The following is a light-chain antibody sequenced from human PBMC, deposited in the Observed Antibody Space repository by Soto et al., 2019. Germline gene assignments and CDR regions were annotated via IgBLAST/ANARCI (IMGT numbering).Light chain of an antibody. CDR2: DAS. CDR3: HQSYSRPIT. V-gene: IGKV1-33*01. J-gene: IGKJ5*01. Sequence: DIQMTHSPSSLSASVGDRVTITCRASQAISNYLNWYQQRPGKAPKLLLYDASNLDRVVPSRFSGTRSGTPFTVAITSLQPEDVATYYCHQSYSRPITFGQGTRLES. CDR1: QAISNY.